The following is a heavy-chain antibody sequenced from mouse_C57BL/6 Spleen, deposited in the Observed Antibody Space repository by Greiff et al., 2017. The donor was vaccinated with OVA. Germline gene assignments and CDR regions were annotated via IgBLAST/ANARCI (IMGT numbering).Heavy chain of an antibody. D-gene: IGHD4-1*01. CDR2: IWSGGST. CDR3: ARDRTGRGGYAMDY. Sequence: VKLVESGPGLVQPSQSLSITCTVSGFSLTSYGVHWVRQSPGKGLEWLGVIWSGGSTDYNAAFISRLSISKDNSKSQVFFKMNSLQADDTAIYYCARDRTGRGGYAMDYWGQGTSVTVSS. J-gene: IGHJ4*01. V-gene: IGHV2-2*01. CDR1: GFSLTSYG.